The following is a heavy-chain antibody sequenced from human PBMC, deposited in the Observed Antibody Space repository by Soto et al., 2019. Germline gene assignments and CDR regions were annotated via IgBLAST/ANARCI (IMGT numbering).Heavy chain of an antibody. D-gene: IGHD1-26*01. V-gene: IGHV3-53*02. CDR2: IYSGITT. CDR3: ARIRGADWEIHYNYFDN. J-gene: IGHJ4*02. CDR1: GFTVSNNY. Sequence: EVQLVETGGGLIQPGESLTLSCAASGFTVSNNYMSWVRQAPGKGLEWVSLIYSGITTYYADSVKGRFTVSRDNSKNTMYLNMNSLYADDSAVYYCARIRGADWEIHYNYFDNWGQGALVTVSS.